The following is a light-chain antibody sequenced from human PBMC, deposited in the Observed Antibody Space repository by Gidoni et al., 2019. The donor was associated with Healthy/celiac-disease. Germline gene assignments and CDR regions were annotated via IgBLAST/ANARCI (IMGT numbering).Light chain of an antibody. CDR3: QQYYSTPQT. CDR2: WAS. J-gene: IGKJ1*01. CDR1: QSVLYRSNNKNY. Sequence: DIAMTQSPDSLSVSLGERATLNCKSSQSVLYRSNNKNYLAWYQQKPGQLPKLLIYWASTRESGVPDRFSGSGSGTDFTLTISSLQAEDVAVYYCQQYYSTPQTFGQGTKVEIK. V-gene: IGKV4-1*01.